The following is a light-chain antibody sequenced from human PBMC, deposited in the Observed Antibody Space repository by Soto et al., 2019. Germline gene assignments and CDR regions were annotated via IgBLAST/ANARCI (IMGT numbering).Light chain of an antibody. V-gene: IGKV4-1*01. J-gene: IGKJ2*01. CDR2: WAS. Sequence: DVVLTQSPDSLALSLGETATITFKTTQSALFNASNNNDIAWYQRRPGQPLKLLFYWASTRASGVPERFSGRGSGTHFTLTISSLQPADAAIYSCQQYFSIPMFTFAQRI. CDR3: QQYFSIPMFT. CDR1: QSALFNASNNND.